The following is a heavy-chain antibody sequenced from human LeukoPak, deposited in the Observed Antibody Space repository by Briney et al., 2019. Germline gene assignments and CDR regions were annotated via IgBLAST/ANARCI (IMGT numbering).Heavy chain of an antibody. CDR3: ARRTAYSSSSNYYYYYMDV. D-gene: IGHD6-6*01. V-gene: IGHV4-34*09. J-gene: IGHJ6*03. CDR2: INHSGST. CDR1: GGSFSGYY. Sequence: PSETLSLTCAVYGGSFSGYYWSWIRQPPGKGLEWIGEINHSGSTNYNPSLKSRVTISVDTSKNQFSLKLSSVTAADTAVYYCARRTAYSSSSNYYYYYMDVWGKGTTVTVSS.